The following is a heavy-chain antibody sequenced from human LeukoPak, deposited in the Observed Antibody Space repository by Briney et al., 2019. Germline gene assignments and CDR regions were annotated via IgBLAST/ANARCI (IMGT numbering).Heavy chain of an antibody. Sequence: PSETLSLTCAVYGGSFSGYYWGWIRQPPGKGLEWIGEINHSGSTNYNPSLKSRVTISVDTSKNQFSLKLSSVTAADTAVYYCARGGDYDFWSGLNYYYYYMDVWGKGTTVTVSS. CDR1: GGSFSGYY. CDR3: ARGGDYDFWSGLNYYYYYMDV. CDR2: INHSGST. D-gene: IGHD3-3*01. V-gene: IGHV4-34*01. J-gene: IGHJ6*03.